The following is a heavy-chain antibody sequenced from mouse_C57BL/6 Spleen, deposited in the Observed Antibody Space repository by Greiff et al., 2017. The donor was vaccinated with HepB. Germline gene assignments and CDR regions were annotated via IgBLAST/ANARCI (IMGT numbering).Heavy chain of an antibody. V-gene: IGHV5-6*01. CDR2: ISSGGSYT. Sequence: EVKLVESGGDLVKPGGSLKLSCAASGFTFSSYGMSWVRQTPDKRLEWVATISSGGSYTYYPDSVKGRFTISRDNAKNTLYLQMSSLKSEDTAMYYCARQLTGPYYFDYWGQGTTLTVSS. CDR3: ARQLTGPYYFDY. D-gene: IGHD4-1*01. J-gene: IGHJ2*01. CDR1: GFTFSSYG.